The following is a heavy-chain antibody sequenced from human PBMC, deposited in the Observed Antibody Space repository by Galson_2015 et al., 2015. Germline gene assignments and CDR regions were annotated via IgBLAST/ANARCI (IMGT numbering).Heavy chain of an antibody. CDR2: IYYSGST. Sequence: ETLSLTCTVSGGSISSTGYYWGWIRQPPGKGLEWIGSIYYSGSTYYNSSLKSRVTVSVDTSKNHFSLKLTSVTAADTAVYYCARHATSGWYWGQGALVTVSS. CDR1: GGSISSTGYY. CDR3: ARHATSGWY. D-gene: IGHD6-19*01. V-gene: IGHV4-39*01. J-gene: IGHJ4*02.